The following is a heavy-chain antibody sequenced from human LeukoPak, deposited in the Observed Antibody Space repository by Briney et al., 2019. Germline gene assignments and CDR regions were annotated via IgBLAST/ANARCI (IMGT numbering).Heavy chain of an antibody. D-gene: IGHD1-26*01. CDR2: IYYSGST. Sequence: SETLSLTCTVSGGSISSSSYYWGWIRQPPGKGLEWIGSIYYSGSTYYNPSLKSRVTISVDTSKNQFSLKLSSVTAADTAVYYCARRAGVGATPTLDYWGQGTLVTVSS. CDR3: ARRAGVGATPTLDY. J-gene: IGHJ4*02. V-gene: IGHV4-39*01. CDR1: GGSISSSSYY.